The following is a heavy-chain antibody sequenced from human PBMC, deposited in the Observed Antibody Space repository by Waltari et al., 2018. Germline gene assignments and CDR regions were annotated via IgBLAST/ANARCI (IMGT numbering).Heavy chain of an antibody. CDR3: ARVGATRYYFDY. D-gene: IGHD1-26*01. J-gene: IGHJ4*02. CDR2: IYYSGST. Sequence: QLQLQESGPGLVKPSATPSLTCTVSAGSISSSSYYWGWIRQPPGKGLEWIGSIYYSGSTYYNPSLKSRVTISVDTSKNQFSLKLSSVTAADTAVYYCARVGATRYYFDYWGQGTLVTVSS. V-gene: IGHV4-39*07. CDR1: AGSISSSSYY.